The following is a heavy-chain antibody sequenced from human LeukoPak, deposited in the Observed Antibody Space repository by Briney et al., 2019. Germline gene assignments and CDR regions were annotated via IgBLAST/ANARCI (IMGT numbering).Heavy chain of an antibody. CDR2: ISGSGGST. CDR3: AKAPMRSYYYDSSGYD. Sequence: TGGSLRLSCAASGFTFSSYAMSWVRQAPGKGLEWVSAISGSGGSTYYADSVKGRFTISRDNSKNTLYLQMNSLRAEDTAVYYCAKAPMRSYYYDSSGYDWGQGTLVTVSS. D-gene: IGHD3-22*01. J-gene: IGHJ4*02. CDR1: GFTFSSYA. V-gene: IGHV3-23*01.